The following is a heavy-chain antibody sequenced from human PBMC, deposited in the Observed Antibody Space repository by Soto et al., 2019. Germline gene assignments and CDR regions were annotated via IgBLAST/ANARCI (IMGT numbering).Heavy chain of an antibody. V-gene: IGHV3-30*18. Sequence: GGALRLSCAASGFTFSSYGMHWVRQGPGKGLEGVAVISYDGSNKYDAESVKARFTIPRYNSKNTVYLQMNSLRAEDTAVYYCAQDFWRNNIGPYYYGMDAWGQGTTVTVSS. CDR3: AQDFWRNNIGPYYYGMDA. CDR1: GFTFSSYG. J-gene: IGHJ6*02. CDR2: ISYDGSNK. D-gene: IGHD3-3*01.